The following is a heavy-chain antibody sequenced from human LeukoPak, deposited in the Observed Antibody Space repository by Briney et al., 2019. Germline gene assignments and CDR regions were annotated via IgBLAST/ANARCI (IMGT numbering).Heavy chain of an antibody. CDR2: IWYDGSNK. V-gene: IGHV3-33*06. J-gene: IGHJ4*02. CDR1: GFTFSSYG. CDR3: AKEDRRYCSGGSCYVDY. D-gene: IGHD2-15*01. Sequence: PGRSLRLSCAASGFTFSSYGMHWVRQAPGKGLEWVAVIWYDGSNKYYADSVKGRFTISRDNSHITLYLKMNSLRAEDTAVYYCAKEDRRYCSGGSCYVDYWGQGTLVTVSS.